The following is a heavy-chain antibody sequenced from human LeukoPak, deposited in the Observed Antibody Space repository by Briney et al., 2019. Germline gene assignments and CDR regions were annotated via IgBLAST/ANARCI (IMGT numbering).Heavy chain of an antibody. CDR1: GFTFSSYE. CDR2: ISRSGSTI. CDR3: ARSYYDSSGYLDY. Sequence: GGSLRLSCAASGFTFSSYEMNWVRQAPGKGLEWVSYISRSGSTIYYADSVKGRFTISRDKAKNSLYLQMNSLRAEDTAVYYCARSYYDSSGYLDYWGQGTLVTVSS. D-gene: IGHD3-22*01. J-gene: IGHJ4*02. V-gene: IGHV3-48*03.